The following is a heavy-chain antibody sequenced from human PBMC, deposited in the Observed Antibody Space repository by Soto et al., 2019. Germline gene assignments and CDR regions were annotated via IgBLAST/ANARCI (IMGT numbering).Heavy chain of an antibody. D-gene: IGHD3-10*01. J-gene: IGHJ4*02. V-gene: IGHV4-34*01. CDR1: GGSFSGYY. Sequence: QVQLQQWGAGLLKPSETLSLTCAVYGGSFSGYYWSWIRQPPGKGLEWIGEINHSGSTNYNPSLKSRVXXSXAXXKNHFSLKLSSVTAADTAVYYCATSYYYCSGSFVYWGQGTLVTVSS. CDR3: ATSYYYCSGSFVY. CDR2: INHSGST.